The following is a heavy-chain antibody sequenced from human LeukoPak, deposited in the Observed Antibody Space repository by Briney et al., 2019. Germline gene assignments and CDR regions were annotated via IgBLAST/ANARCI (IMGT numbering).Heavy chain of an antibody. CDR3: ARPTLQTLGA. Sequence: GASEKVSCKASGYTFTGYYIHWVRQAPGPGLEWMGWINPNTGATNYAQNFQGRVTMTRDTSNSTAYMELSSLTSDDTAVYYCARPTLQTLGAWGQGTLVTVSS. V-gene: IGHV1-2*02. CDR2: INPNTGAT. CDR1: GYTFTGYY. D-gene: IGHD3-10*01. J-gene: IGHJ5*02.